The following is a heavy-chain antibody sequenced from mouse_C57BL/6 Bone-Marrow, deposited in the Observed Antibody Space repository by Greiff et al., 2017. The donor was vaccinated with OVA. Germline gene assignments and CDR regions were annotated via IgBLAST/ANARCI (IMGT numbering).Heavy chain of an antibody. CDR2: INPYNGDT. Sequence: VHVKQSGPELVKPGASVKISCKASGYSFTGYFMNWVKQSHGKSLEWIGRINPYNGDTFYNQKFKGKATLTVDKSSSTAHMELLSLTSEDFAVYYCARPHYYGSSYAWFAYWGQGTLVTVSA. J-gene: IGHJ3*01. V-gene: IGHV1-37*01. CDR1: GYSFTGYF. D-gene: IGHD1-1*01. CDR3: ARPHYYGSSYAWFAY.